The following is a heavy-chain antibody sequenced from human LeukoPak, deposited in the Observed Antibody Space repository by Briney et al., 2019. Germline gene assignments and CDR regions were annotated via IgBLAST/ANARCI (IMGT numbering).Heavy chain of an antibody. D-gene: IGHD6-13*01. V-gene: IGHV3-9*01. CDR3: AKDRSSRSSYGDAFDI. CDR1: GFIFADYT. J-gene: IGHJ3*02. CDR2: IGWHGGAI. Sequence: QTGGSLRLSCAASGFIFADYTLHWVRLPPGKGLEWASGIGWHGGAIGYADSVKGRFTISRDNAKNSLYLQMNSLTAEDTALYHCAKDRSSRSSYGDAFDIWGQGTVVTVSS.